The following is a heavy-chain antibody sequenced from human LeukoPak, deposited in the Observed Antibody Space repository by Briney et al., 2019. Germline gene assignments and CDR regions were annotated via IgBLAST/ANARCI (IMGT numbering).Heavy chain of an antibody. Sequence: PGGSLRLSCAVSGFPFSIYEMHWVRQAPGKGLEWVSNIGSSGTTIYYADSVKGRFSISRDNTKSSLYLQMNSLRVEDTAVYYCALLAVASDFDYWGQGALVTVSS. V-gene: IGHV3-48*03. J-gene: IGHJ4*02. CDR2: IGSSGTTI. CDR3: ALLAVASDFDY. CDR1: GFPFSIYE. D-gene: IGHD6-19*01.